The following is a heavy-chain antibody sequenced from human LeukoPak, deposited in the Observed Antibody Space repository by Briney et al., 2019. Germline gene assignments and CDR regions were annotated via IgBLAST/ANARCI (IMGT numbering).Heavy chain of an antibody. CDR2: INPNSGGT. CDR3: AREESWRYYGSGSPIRSKSWFDP. D-gene: IGHD3-10*01. J-gene: IGHJ5*02. Sequence: ASVKVSCKASGYTFTGYYMHWVRQAPGQGLEWMGWINPNSGGTNYAQKFQGRVTMTRDTSISTAYMELSRLRSDDTAVYYCAREESWRYYGSGSPIRSKSWFDPWGQGTLVTVSS. V-gene: IGHV1-2*02. CDR1: GYTFTGYY.